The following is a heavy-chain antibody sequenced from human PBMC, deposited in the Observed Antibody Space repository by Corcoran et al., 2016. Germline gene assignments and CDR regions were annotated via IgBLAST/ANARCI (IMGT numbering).Heavy chain of an antibody. J-gene: IGHJ2*01. CDR2: IYYSGST. V-gene: IGHV4-31*03. CDR3: ARVRHCSSTSCHYWYFDL. CDR1: GGSISSGGYY. D-gene: IGHD2-2*01. Sequence: QVQLQESGPGLVKPSQTLSLTCTVSGGSISSGGYYWSWIRQHPGKGLEWIGYIYYSGSTYYNPSLKSRVTISVDTSKNQFSLKVSSVTAADTAVYYCARVRHCSSTSCHYWYFDLWGRGTLVTVSS.